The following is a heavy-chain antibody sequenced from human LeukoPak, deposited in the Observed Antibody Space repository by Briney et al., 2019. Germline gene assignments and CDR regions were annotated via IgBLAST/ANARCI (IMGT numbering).Heavy chain of an antibody. CDR2: IYYSGST. V-gene: IGHV4-59*12. J-gene: IGHJ4*02. CDR3: ARGGTRFLSYYFDY. Sequence: SETLSLTCAVYGGSFSGYYWSWIRQPPGKGLEWIGYIYYSGSTNYNPSLKSRVTISVDTSKNQFSLKLSSVTAADTAVYYCARGGTRFLSYYFDYWGQGTLVTVSS. CDR1: GGSFSGYY. D-gene: IGHD1-1*01.